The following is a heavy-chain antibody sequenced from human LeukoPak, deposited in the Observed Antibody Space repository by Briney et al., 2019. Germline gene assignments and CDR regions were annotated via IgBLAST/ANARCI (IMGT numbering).Heavy chain of an antibody. CDR1: GYTFTTHG. D-gene: IGHD3-10*01. Sequence: GASVKVSCKASGYTFTTHGISWVRQAPGQGLEWIGWISAYNGYTNYAQNLQGRVTLTTDTSTSTAYMELRSLRSDDTAVYYCARDEGRGGSGSYYPNWFDPWGQGSLVTVSS. V-gene: IGHV1-18*01. J-gene: IGHJ5*02. CDR3: ARDEGRGGSGSYYPNWFDP. CDR2: ISAYNGYT.